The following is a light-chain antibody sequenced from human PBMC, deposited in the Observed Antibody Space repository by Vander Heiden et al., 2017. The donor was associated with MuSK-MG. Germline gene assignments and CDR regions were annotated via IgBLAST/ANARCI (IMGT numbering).Light chain of an antibody. J-gene: IGKJ1*01. CDR1: QSVSSSY. CDR2: GAS. CDR3: QQYGSAPLT. V-gene: IGKV3-20*01. Sequence: DIVLTQSPGTLSLSPGKRATLSCRASQSVSSSYLAWYQQKPGQAPRLLIYGASSRATGIPDRFSGSGSGTDFTRTISRLEPEDLAVYYCQQYGSAPLTLGQGTKVEIK.